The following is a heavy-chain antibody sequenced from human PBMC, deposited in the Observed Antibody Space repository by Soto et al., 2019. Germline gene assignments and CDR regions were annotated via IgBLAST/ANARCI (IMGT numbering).Heavy chain of an antibody. D-gene: IGHD2-2*01. CDR3: ARDVRGDIVVVPAAMAGFDP. J-gene: IGHJ5*02. CDR2: IYYSGST. Sequence: SGTLALTCTVSGGSISSGDYYWSWIRQPPGKGLEWIGYIYYSGSTYYNPSLNSRVTISVDTSKNQFSLKLSSVTAADTAVYYCARDVRGDIVVVPAAMAGFDPWGQGTLVTVSS. V-gene: IGHV4-30-4*01. CDR1: GGSISSGDYY.